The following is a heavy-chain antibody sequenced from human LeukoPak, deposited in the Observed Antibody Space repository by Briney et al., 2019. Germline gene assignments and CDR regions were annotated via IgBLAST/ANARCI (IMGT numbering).Heavy chain of an antibody. J-gene: IGHJ6*03. D-gene: IGHD1-26*01. CDR2: ISSSSSYI. Sequence: PGGSLRLSCAASGFTFSSYSMNWVRQAPGKGLEWVSSISSSSSYICYADSVRGRFTISRDNAKNSLFLQMNSLRAEDTTVYFCARATWDPNYYYYMDVWGKGTTVTISS. V-gene: IGHV3-21*01. CDR3: ARATWDPNYYYYMDV. CDR1: GFTFSSYS.